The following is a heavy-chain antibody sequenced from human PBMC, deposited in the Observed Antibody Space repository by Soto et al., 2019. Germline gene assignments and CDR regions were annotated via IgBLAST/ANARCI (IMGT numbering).Heavy chain of an antibody. CDR2: INSDGGSA. Sequence: LRLSCAASGFTFSSYWMHWVRQAPGKGLVWVSRINSDGGSASYADSVKGRFTISRDNAKNTLYLQMNSLRAEDTAVYYCARDSYMGSSSLYYYYGMDVWGQGTTVTVSS. V-gene: IGHV3-74*01. D-gene: IGHD6-6*01. CDR3: ARDSYMGSSSLYYYYGMDV. CDR1: GFTFSSYW. J-gene: IGHJ6*02.